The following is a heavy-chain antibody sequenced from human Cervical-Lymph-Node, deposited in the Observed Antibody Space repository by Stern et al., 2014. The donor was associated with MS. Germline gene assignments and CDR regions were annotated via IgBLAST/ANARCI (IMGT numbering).Heavy chain of an antibody. CDR1: DGSISNYY. J-gene: IGHJ5*02. CDR2: VSYSGTT. V-gene: IGHV4-59*01. D-gene: IGHD3-10*01. CDR3: ARVDRRFGESLGWFDP. Sequence: QVQLQESGPGLVQPSETLSLTCTVSDGSISNYYWTWIRQPPGKGLEWIGYVSYSGTTYYNASLKGRVTMSVDTSKNQFSLKLSSVTAADTAVYYCARVDRRFGESLGWFDPWGQGTLVTVSS.